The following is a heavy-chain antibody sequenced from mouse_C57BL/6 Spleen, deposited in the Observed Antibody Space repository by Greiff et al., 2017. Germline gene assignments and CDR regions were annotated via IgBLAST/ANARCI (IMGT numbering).Heavy chain of an antibody. CDR2: IYPGDGDP. CDR3: ACYYWAYGYFDV. Sequence: QVQLQQSGPELVKPGASVKISCKASGYAFSSSWMNWVKQRPGTGLEWIGRIYPGDGDPNYNGTFKGKATLTADNSSSTAYMQVSSLTSEDSAVYFCACYYWAYGYFDVWGTGTTVTVSS. V-gene: IGHV1-82*01. CDR1: GYAFSSSW. J-gene: IGHJ1*03. D-gene: IGHD1-1*01.